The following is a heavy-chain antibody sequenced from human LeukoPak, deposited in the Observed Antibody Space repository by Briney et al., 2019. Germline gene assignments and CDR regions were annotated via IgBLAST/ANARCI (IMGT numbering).Heavy chain of an antibody. V-gene: IGHV3-53*01. CDR3: AKTSGYRRFDP. CDR1: GFTVSTNF. CDR2: IYAGGDT. J-gene: IGHJ5*02. Sequence: GGSLRLSCAASGFTVSTNFMSWVRQAPGKGLEWVSVIYAGGDTYYADSVKGRFTISRDNSKNTLYLQMNSLRAEDTAVYYCAKTSGYRRFDPWGQGTLVTVSS. D-gene: IGHD5-12*01.